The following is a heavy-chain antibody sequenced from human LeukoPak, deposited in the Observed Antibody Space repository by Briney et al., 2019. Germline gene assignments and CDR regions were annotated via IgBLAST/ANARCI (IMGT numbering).Heavy chain of an antibody. CDR3: AKGYCSGSCYNGLDY. CDR1: GFTFSTYG. V-gene: IGHV3-30*02. Sequence: PGGSLRLSCAASGFTFSTYGMHWVRQAPGKGLEWVAFIRFDGTNKYYADFVKGRFAITRDSSKNTLYLQMNSLRAEDTAVYYCAKGYCSGSCYNGLDYWGQGTLVTVSS. D-gene: IGHD2-15*01. CDR2: IRFDGTNK. J-gene: IGHJ4*02.